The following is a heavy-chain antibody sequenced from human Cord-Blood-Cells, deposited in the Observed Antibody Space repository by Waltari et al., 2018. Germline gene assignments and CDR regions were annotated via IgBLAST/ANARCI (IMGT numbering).Heavy chain of an antibody. V-gene: IGHV4-34*01. J-gene: IGHJ3*02. Sequence: QVQLQQWGAGLLKPSETLSLTCAVYVGSFSGYYWSWIRQPPGKGLEWIGEINHSGSTNYNPSLKSRVTISVDTSKNQFSLKLSSVTAADTAVYYCAATVMITFGGVPLHAFDIWGQGTMVTVSS. D-gene: IGHD3-16*01. CDR3: AATVMITFGGVPLHAFDI. CDR2: INHSGST. CDR1: VGSFSGYY.